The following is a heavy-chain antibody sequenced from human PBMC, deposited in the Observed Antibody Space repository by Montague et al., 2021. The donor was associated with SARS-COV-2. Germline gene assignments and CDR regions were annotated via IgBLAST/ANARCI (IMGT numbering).Heavy chain of an antibody. J-gene: IGHJ6*02. D-gene: IGHD1-26*01. Sequence: SETRSLTCTVSGGSISNYYWSWIRQPPGKGLQWIGYIHYSESTSYHPSLKGRVTISIDTSKNHFSLNLSSVTAADTALYYCARLRLEGADTYYFGLDVWGQGTTVTVSS. V-gene: IGHV4-59*08. CDR1: GGSISNYY. CDR2: IHYSEST. CDR3: ARLRLEGADTYYFGLDV.